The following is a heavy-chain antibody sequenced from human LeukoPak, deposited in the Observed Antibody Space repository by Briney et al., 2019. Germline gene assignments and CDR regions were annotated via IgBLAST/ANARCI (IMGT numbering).Heavy chain of an antibody. CDR3: ARYSSYGRRFDP. D-gene: IGHD6-6*01. Sequence: KPSETLSLTCTVSGGSISSYYWSWIRQPPGKGLEWIGYIYTSGSTNYNPSLKSRATISVDTSKNQFSLKLSSVTAADTAVYYCARYSSYGRRFDPWGQGTLVTVSS. CDR1: GGSISSYY. V-gene: IGHV4-4*09. J-gene: IGHJ5*02. CDR2: IYTSGST.